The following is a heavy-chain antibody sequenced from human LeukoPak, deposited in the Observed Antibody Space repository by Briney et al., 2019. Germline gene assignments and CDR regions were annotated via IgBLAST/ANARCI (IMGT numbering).Heavy chain of an antibody. D-gene: IGHD3-16*01. CDR2: INPSGGST. CDR1: GYTFTNYY. J-gene: IGHJ3*02. V-gene: IGHV1-46*01. CDR3: ARSRLWSPRDAFDI. Sequence: GASVKVSCKASGYTFTNYYVHWVRQAPGQGLEWMGMINPSGGSTTYAQKFQGRVTMTRDMSTSTVYMELSSLRSGDTAVYYCARSRLWSPRDAFDIWGQGTMVTVSS.